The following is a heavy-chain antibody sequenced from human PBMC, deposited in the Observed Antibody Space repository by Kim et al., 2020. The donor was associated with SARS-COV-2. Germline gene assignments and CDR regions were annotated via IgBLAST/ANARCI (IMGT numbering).Heavy chain of an antibody. D-gene: IGHD3-22*01. J-gene: IGHJ3*02. V-gene: IGHV3-53*01. Sequence: GGSLRLSCAASGFTVSSNYMSWVRQAPGKGLEWVSVIYSGGSTYYADSVKGRFTISRDNSKNTLYLQMNSLRAEDTAVYYCARDGYDSSGTDAFDIWGQGTMVTVSS. CDR3: ARDGYDSSGTDAFDI. CDR2: IYSGGST. CDR1: GFTVSSNY.